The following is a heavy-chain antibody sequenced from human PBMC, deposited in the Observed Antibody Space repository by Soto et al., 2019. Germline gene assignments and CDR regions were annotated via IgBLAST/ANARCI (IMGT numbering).Heavy chain of an antibody. CDR3: ARGRGVGYYYYGMDV. CDR1: GGSFSGYY. D-gene: IGHD1-26*01. V-gene: IGHV4-34*01. Sequence: PSETLSLTCAVYGGSFSGYYWSWIRQPPGKGLEWIGEINHSGSTNYNPSLKSRVTISVDTSKNQFSLKLSSVTAADTAVYYCARGRGVGYYYYGMDVWGQGTTVTVSS. CDR2: INHSGST. J-gene: IGHJ6*02.